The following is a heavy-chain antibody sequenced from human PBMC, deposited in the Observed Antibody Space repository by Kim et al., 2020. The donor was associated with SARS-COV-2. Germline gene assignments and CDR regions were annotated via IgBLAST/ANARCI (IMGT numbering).Heavy chain of an antibody. CDR2: INSDGGTT. CDR1: GFTFSGYW. D-gene: IGHD1-26*01. Sequence: GGSLRLSCAASGFTFSGYWMHWVRQAPGKGLVWVSRINSDGGTTSYADSVKGRFTISRDNAKSTLYLQMNSLRAEDTAVYYCASRLYTGTYYYFDYWGQGTLVTVSS. J-gene: IGHJ4*02. CDR3: ASRLYTGTYYYFDY. V-gene: IGHV3-74*01.